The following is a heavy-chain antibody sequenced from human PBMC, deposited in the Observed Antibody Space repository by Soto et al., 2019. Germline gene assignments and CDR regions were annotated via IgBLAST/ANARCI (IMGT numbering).Heavy chain of an antibody. V-gene: IGHV4-39*02. CDR2: IYYSGST. J-gene: IGHJ4*02. CDR1: GESISGTIYY. CDR3: ARPGGSGWFYFDS. D-gene: IGHD6-13*01. Sequence: SETLSLTCIVSGESISGTIYYWGWIRQPPGKGLEWIGSIYYSGSTYYNPSLKSRVTISVDTSKNHFSLKLTSVTAADTAVYYCARPGGSGWFYFDSWGQGPQVTVSS.